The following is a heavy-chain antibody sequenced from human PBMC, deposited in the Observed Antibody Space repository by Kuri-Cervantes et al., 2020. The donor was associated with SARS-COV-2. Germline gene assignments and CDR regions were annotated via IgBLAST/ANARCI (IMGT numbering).Heavy chain of an antibody. J-gene: IGHJ4*02. CDR1: GFNFSRTD. CDR3: AKDRVGVQGF. Sequence: GGSLRLSCAASGFNFSRTDTHWVRQAPGKGLEWVAVISHDGKNKKCIASGKGRFTISRDNSQNTLYLHMKSLRSEDTAMYYCAKDRVGVQGFWGQGTLVTVSS. V-gene: IGHV3-30*18. CDR2: ISHDGKNK. D-gene: IGHD2-21*01.